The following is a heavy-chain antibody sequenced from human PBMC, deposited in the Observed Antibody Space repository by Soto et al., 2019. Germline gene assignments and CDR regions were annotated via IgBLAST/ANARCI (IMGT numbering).Heavy chain of an antibody. J-gene: IGHJ6*02. D-gene: IGHD2-2*01. CDR3: ARVVAXGSSTPGKYYYYYGMDV. V-gene: IGHV4-34*01. Sequence: PSETLSLTCAVYGGSFSCYYWSWIRQPPGKGLEWIGEINHSGSTNYNPSLKSRVTISVDTSKNQFSLKLSSVTAADTAVYYCARVVAXGSSTPGKYYYYYGMDVWGQGTTVTVSS. CDR2: INHSGST. CDR1: GGSFSCYY.